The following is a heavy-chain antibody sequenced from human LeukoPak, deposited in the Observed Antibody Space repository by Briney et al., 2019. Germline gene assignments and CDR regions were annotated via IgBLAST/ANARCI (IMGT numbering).Heavy chain of an antibody. Sequence: PGGSLRLSCAASGFSFGDSTMHWVRQASGKGLKWVARIRSKVDSYMTAYAESVEGRFTISRDDSDSRAYLRMNSLKTEDTAVYYCVGGPNGWTEYFEHWGQGALVTVSS. CDR1: GFSFGDST. D-gene: IGHD6-19*01. V-gene: IGHV3-73*01. CDR2: IRSKVDSYMT. CDR3: VGGPNGWTEYFEH. J-gene: IGHJ1*01.